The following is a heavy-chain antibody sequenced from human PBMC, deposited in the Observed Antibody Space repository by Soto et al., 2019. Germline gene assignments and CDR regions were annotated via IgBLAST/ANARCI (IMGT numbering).Heavy chain of an antibody. CDR2: IIPIFGTA. J-gene: IGHJ1*01. CDR1: GATFSSYA. Sequence: QVQLVQSGAEVKKPGSSVKVSCKASGATFSSYAISWVRQAPGQGLEWMGGIIPIFGTANYAQKFQGRVTITADESTSTAYMELSSLRSEDTAVYYCARDLVKSSRGAEYFQHWGQGTLVTVSS. D-gene: IGHD3-10*01. V-gene: IGHV1-69*01. CDR3: ARDLVKSSRGAEYFQH.